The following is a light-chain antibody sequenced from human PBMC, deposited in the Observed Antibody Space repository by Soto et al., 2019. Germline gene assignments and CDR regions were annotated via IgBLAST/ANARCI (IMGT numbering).Light chain of an antibody. CDR2: QDS. Sequence: SYELTQPPSVSVSPGQTASITCSGDKLGDKYACWYQQKPGQSPVLVIYQDSKRPSGIPERFSGSNSGNTATLTISGTQAMDDADYYCQAWDSSTAGVFGTGTSSPS. CDR1: KLGDKY. J-gene: IGLJ1*01. CDR3: QAWDSSTAGV. V-gene: IGLV3-1*01.